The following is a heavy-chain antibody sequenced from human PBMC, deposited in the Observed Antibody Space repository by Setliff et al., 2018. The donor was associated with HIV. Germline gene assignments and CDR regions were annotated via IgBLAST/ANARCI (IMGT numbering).Heavy chain of an antibody. CDR2: IYYSGNT. D-gene: IGHD5-12*01. J-gene: IGHJ4*02. Sequence: SETLSLTCTVSGGSIKSSSYYWGWIRQPPGKGLEWIGSIYYSGNTYYNPSLKSRVTISTDTSRNQFSLGLSSVTAADTAVYYCARVQVGGYNFYFDYWGQGTLVTVSS. CDR3: ARVQVGGYNFYFDY. V-gene: IGHV4-39*07. CDR1: GGSIKSSSYY.